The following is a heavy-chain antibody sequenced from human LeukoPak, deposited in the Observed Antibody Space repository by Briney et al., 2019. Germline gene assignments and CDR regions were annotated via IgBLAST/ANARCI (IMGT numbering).Heavy chain of an antibody. Sequence: SETLSLTCTVSGGSISSYYWSWIRQPPGKGLEWIGYIYYSGSTNYNPSLKSRVTISVDTSKNQFSLKLSSVTAADTAVYYCARSLSIEDYDTYDYWGQGTLVTVSS. D-gene: IGHD3-22*01. J-gene: IGHJ4*02. CDR1: GGSISSYY. CDR2: IYYSGST. V-gene: IGHV4-59*01. CDR3: ARSLSIEDYDTYDY.